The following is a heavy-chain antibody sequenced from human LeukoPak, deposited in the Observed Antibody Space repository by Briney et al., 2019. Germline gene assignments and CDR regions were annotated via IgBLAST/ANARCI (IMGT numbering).Heavy chain of an antibody. CDR2: ISGSGGST. CDR1: GFTFSSYA. D-gene: IGHD4-17*01. Sequence: PGGSLRLSCAASGFTFSSYAMSWVRQAPGKGLEWVSAISGSGGSTYYADSVKGRFTISRDNSKNTLYLQMNSLRAEDTAAYYCATLANDYGDFPMDYWGQGTLVTVSS. J-gene: IGHJ4*02. V-gene: IGHV3-23*01. CDR3: ATLANDYGDFPMDY.